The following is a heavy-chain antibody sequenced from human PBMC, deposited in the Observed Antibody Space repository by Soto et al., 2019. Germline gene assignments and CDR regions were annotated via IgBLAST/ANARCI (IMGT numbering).Heavy chain of an antibody. V-gene: IGHV3-30-3*01. CDR2: ISYDGSNK. CDR1: GFTFSSYA. CDR3: ARSDLGYCSSTSCSAGFDY. Sequence: QVQLVESGGGVVQPGRSLRLSCAASGFTFSSYAMHWVRQAPGKGLEWVAVISYDGSNKYYADSVKGRFTISRDNSKNTLYLQMNSLRAEDTAVYYCARSDLGYCSSTSCSAGFDYXXXGTLVTVSS. J-gene: IGHJ4*02. D-gene: IGHD2-2*01.